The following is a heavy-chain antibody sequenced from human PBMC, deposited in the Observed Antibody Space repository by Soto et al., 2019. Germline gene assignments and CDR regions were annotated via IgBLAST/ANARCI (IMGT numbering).Heavy chain of an antibody. V-gene: IGHV3-21*06. CDR1: GFTFTRYS. J-gene: IGHJ4*02. CDR2: ISSTTNYI. Sequence: VGSLRLSCAASGFTFTRYSMNWVRQAPGKGLEWVSSISSTTNYIYYGDSMKGRFTISRDNTKNSLYLEMNSLRAEDTAVYYCARESEDLTSNFDYWGQGTLVTVSS. CDR3: ARESEDLTSNFDY.